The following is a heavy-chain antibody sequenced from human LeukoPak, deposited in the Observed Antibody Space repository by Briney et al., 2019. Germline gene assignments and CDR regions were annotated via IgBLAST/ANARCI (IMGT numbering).Heavy chain of an antibody. CDR3: ARDWFHAIDY. CDR1: GFTFDDYG. D-gene: IGHD2/OR15-2a*01. J-gene: IGHJ4*02. Sequence: AGGSLRLACAASGFTFDDYGMSWVRQAPGKGLVWVSRIRSDGSDERYAEAVKGRFTISRDNAKNTLYLQMNSLRDEDTAVYYCARDWFHAIDYWGQGTLVTVSS. V-gene: IGHV3-74*01. CDR2: IRSDGSDE.